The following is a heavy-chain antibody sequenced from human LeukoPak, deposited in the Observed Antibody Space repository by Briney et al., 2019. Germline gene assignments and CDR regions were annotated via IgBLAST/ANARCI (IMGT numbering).Heavy chain of an antibody. D-gene: IGHD7-27*01. J-gene: IGHJ3*02. CDR2: TYYRSKWYN. CDR3: ARDLPYWGDNAFDI. V-gene: IGHV6-1*01. CDR1: GDSVSSNSAA. Sequence: SQTLSLTCAISGDSVSSNSAAWNWVRQSPSRGLEWLGRTYYRSKWYNDYAVSVKSRITINPDTSKNQFSLQLNSVTPEDTAVYYCARDLPYWGDNAFDIWGQGAMVTVSS.